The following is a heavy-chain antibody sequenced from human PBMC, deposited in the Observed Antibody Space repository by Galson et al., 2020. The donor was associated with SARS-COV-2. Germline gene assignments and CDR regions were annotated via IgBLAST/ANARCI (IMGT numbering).Heavy chain of an antibody. CDR1: GYTFTGYY. V-gene: IGHV1-2*02. CDR2: INPNSGGT. J-gene: IGHJ1*01. CDR3: ARGEDGSGTYYPTNAEYFQH. Sequence: GESLKISCKASGYTFTGYYMHWVRQAPGQGLEWMGWINPNSGGTNYVQNFQGRVTMTRDTSITTAYMELSRLTSDDTAVYYCARGEDGSGTYYPTNAEYFQHWGQGTLVTVSS. D-gene: IGHD3-10*01.